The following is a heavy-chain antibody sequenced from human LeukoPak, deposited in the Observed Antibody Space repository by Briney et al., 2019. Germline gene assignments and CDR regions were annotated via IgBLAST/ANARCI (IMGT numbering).Heavy chain of an antibody. CDR1: GESLSGYY. D-gene: IGHD5-24*01. J-gene: IGHJ4*02. V-gene: IGHV4-34*01. Sequence: SETLSLTCAVYGESLSGYYWSWIRQPPGKGLERIGEINHSGSTNYNPSLKSRVTISVDTSKNQFSLKLSSVTAADTAVYYCARLRDGYNYSPFDCWGQGTLVTVSS. CDR3: ARLRDGYNYSPFDC. CDR2: INHSGST.